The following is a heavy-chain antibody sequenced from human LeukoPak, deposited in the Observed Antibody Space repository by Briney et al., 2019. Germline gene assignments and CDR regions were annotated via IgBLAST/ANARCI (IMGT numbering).Heavy chain of an antibody. CDR3: ARARQQLVWANWFDP. CDR2: ISAYNGKT. V-gene: IGHV1-18*01. D-gene: IGHD6-13*01. CDR1: GYTFSSYG. Sequence: ASVKVSCKASGYTFSSYGISWVRQPPGQGLEWMGWISAYNGKTKYAQKLQGRVTMTTETSTSTAYMELRSLRSDDTAVYYCARARQQLVWANWFDPWRQGTLVTVSS. J-gene: IGHJ5*02.